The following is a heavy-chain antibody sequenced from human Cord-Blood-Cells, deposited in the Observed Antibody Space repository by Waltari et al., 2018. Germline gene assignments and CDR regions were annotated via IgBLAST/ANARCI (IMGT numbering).Heavy chain of an antibody. CDR1: GFTFSSYS. J-gene: IGHJ4*02. Sequence: EVQLVESGGGLVQPGGSLRLSCAASGFTFSSYSMNWVRQAPGKGLEWVSYISSSSSTIYYADSVKGRFTISRDNAKNSLYLQMNSLGDEDTAVYYCASPGIAAAGPYFDYWGQGTLVTVSS. CDR2: ISSSSSTI. V-gene: IGHV3-48*02. D-gene: IGHD6-13*01. CDR3: ASPGIAAAGPYFDY.